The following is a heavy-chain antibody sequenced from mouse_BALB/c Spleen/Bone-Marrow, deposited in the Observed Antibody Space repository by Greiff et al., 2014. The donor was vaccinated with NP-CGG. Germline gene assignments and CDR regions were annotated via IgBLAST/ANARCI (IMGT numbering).Heavy chain of an antibody. V-gene: IGHV5-9-3*01. CDR2: ISSGGSYT. Sequence: EVHLVESGGGLVKPGGSLKLSCAASGFTFSSYAMSWVRQTPEKRLEWVATISSGGSYTYYADSVKGRFTISRDTGKNTLYLQMSSLRSEDTAMYYRARQDYYGSSPHWYFDVWGAGTTVTVSS. D-gene: IGHD1-1*01. CDR1: GFTFSSYA. CDR3: ARQDYYGSSPHWYFDV. J-gene: IGHJ1*01.